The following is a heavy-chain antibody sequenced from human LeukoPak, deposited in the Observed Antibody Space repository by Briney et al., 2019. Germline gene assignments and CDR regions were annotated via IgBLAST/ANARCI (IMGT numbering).Heavy chain of an antibody. CDR1: GYTFTSYG. Sequence: ASVKVSCKASGYTFTSYGISWVRQVPGQGLEWMGWISAYNGNTNYAQKLQGRVTMTTDTSTSTAYMELRSLRSDDTAVYYCARVGSVGITIFGVVIDWFDPWGQGTLVTVSS. CDR3: ARVGSVGITIFGVVIDWFDP. V-gene: IGHV1-18*01. CDR2: ISAYNGNT. D-gene: IGHD3-3*01. J-gene: IGHJ5*02.